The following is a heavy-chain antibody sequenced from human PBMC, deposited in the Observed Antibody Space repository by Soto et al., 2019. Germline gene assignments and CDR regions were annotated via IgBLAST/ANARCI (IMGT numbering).Heavy chain of an antibody. D-gene: IGHD1-26*01. CDR2: TYYRSKWYN. Sequence: PSQTLSLTCAISGDSVSSNIAAWNWIRQSPSRGLEWLGRTYYRSKWYNDYAVSVKSRITINPDTSKNQFSLQLNSVTPEDTAVYYCARDRRTYSGSYYYYYYGMDVWGQGTTVTVSS. CDR3: ARDRRTYSGSYYYYYYGMDV. J-gene: IGHJ6*02. CDR1: GDSVSSNIAA. V-gene: IGHV6-1*01.